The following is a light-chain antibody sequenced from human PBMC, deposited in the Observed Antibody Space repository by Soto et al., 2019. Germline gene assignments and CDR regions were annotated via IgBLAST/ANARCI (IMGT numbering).Light chain of an antibody. J-gene: IGKJ1*01. V-gene: IGKV4-1*01. CDR3: QQYYSTPWT. CDR2: WAS. CDR1: LSVLYSPNNKNY. Sequence: DIVMTQSPDSLAVSLGERATINCKSSLSVLYSPNNKNYLAWYQQKPGQPPKLLIYWASTRESGVPDRFSGSGSGTDFTLTISSLQTEDVAVYYCQQYYSTPWTFGQGTKVEIK.